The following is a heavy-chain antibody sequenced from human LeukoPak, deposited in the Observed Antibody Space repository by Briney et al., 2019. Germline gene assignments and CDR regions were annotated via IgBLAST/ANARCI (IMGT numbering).Heavy chain of an antibody. CDR3: ARHYSYGPSFDY. J-gene: IGHJ4*02. D-gene: IGHD5-18*01. V-gene: IGHV3-66*04. CDR2: IYSGGST. Sequence: GGSLRLSCAASGFSVSRNYMTWVRQAPGEGLEWVSLIYSGGSTSYADSVKGRFTISRDNSKNTLYLQMNSLRAEDTAVYYCARHYSYGPSFDYWGQGALVTVSS. CDR1: GFSVSRNY.